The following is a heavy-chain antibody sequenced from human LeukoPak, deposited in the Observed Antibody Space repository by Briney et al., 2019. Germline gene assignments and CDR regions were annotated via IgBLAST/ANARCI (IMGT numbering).Heavy chain of an antibody. Sequence: GGSLRLSCAASGLTFSTIAFHWVRQAPGKGLEWLALISYDGSNKYYADSVKGRFTISRDNSKNTLYLQMNSLRVEDTAVYYCAKEKKYYYDGSGYPGYDYWGQGTLVTVSS. V-gene: IGHV3-30-3*01. J-gene: IGHJ4*02. CDR3: AKEKKYYYDGSGYPGYDY. CDR2: ISYDGSNK. CDR1: GLTFSTIA. D-gene: IGHD3-22*01.